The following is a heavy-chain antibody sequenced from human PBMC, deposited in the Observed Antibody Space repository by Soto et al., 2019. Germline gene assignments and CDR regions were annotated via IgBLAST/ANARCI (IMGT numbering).Heavy chain of an antibody. CDR1: GFTFSRCW. D-gene: IGHD4-17*01. J-gene: IGHJ3*02. V-gene: IGHV3-7*01. Sequence: EVQLVESGGGLVQPGGSLRLSCAASGFTFSRCWMSWVRQTPGKGLEWVANIKQDGSEKYYLDSVKGRFTISRDNAKNSLYLHMNSLRAEDTAVYYCARSPVDYGDPRRGCCAFDIWGQGTMVTVSS. CDR2: IKQDGSEK. CDR3: ARSPVDYGDPRRGCCAFDI.